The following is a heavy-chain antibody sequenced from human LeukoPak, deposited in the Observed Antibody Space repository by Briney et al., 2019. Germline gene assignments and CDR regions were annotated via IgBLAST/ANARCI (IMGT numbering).Heavy chain of an antibody. D-gene: IGHD1-26*01. J-gene: IGHJ4*02. CDR3: ARERGRGRDSPWFDY. CDR2: IYSDDST. V-gene: IGHV3-53*01. CDR1: GFILSGDF. Sequence: GGSLRLSCAASGFILSGDFMSWVRQAPGKGLEWVSVIYSDDSTYYADSVKGRFTISRDNSKNTLDLQMTGLRAEDTAVYYCARERGRGRDSPWFDYWGQGTLVTVSS.